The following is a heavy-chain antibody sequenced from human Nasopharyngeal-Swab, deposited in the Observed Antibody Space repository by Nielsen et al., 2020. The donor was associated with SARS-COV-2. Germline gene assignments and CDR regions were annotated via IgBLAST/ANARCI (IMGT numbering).Heavy chain of an antibody. D-gene: IGHD3-10*01. V-gene: IGHV3-11*01. CDR3: ARAVELWSNPSYFDS. CDR1: GFTFSDYT. Sequence: GGSLRLSCAASGFTFSDYTMGWIRQAPGKGLEYISSVSGSYSGIYYADSLQGRLTISRDNAKNSLYLQMNSLTAEDTAVYYSARAVELWSNPSYFDSWGQGTLVTVSS. J-gene: IGHJ4*02. CDR2: VSGSYSGI.